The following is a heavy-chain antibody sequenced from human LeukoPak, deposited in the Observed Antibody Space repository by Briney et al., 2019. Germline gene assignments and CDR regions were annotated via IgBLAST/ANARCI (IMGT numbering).Heavy chain of an antibody. Sequence: AESLKISCKGSGYSFTSYWIGWVRQLPGKGLEWMGIIYPGDSDTRYSPSFQGQGTISADKSISTAHLQWSSLKASDTAMYYCASGGTEGYDAFDIWGQGTMVTVSS. CDR1: GYSFTSYW. CDR2: IYPGDSDT. D-gene: IGHD3-16*01. J-gene: IGHJ3*02. CDR3: ASGGTEGYDAFDI. V-gene: IGHV5-51*01.